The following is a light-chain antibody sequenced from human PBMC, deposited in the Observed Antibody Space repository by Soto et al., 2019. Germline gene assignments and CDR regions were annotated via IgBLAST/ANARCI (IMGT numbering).Light chain of an antibody. Sequence: EVVLTQSPGTLSLSPGERATLSCRASESVSSNLAWYQQKPGQAPRLLISDASKRATGIPPRFSGSGSGTDFTLTISSLEPEDFAVYYCQQGSRWPWYTFGQGTKLEIK. V-gene: IGKV3-11*01. J-gene: IGKJ2*01. CDR3: QQGSRWPWYT. CDR1: ESVSSN. CDR2: DAS.